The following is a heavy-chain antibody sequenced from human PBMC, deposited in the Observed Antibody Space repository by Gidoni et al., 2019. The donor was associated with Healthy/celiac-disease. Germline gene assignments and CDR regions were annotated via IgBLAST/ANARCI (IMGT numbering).Heavy chain of an antibody. CDR3: ATKWRGSYYGVGY. CDR2: IWYDGSNK. V-gene: IGHV3-33*01. Sequence: QVQLVESGGGVVQPGRSLRLSCAASGFTFSSYGMHWVRQAPGKGLEWVAVIWYDGSNKYYADSVKGRFTISRDNSKNTLCLQMNSLRAEDTAVYYCATKWRGSYYGVGYWGQGTLVTVSS. D-gene: IGHD1-26*01. CDR1: GFTFSSYG. J-gene: IGHJ4*02.